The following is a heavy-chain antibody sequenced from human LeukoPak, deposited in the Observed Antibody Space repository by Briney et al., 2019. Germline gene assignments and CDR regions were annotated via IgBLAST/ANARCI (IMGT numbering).Heavy chain of an antibody. V-gene: IGHV4-39*02. CDR1: GDSISISSYY. Sequence: PSETLSLTCTVSGDSISISSYYWGWIRQPPGEGLEWIGSIFYSGSTYYSPSLKSRVTISVDTSKNQFSLKLTSVTSADTAVYYCARDQFGGYSYGSSYYDSSGYSTFDYWGQGTLVTVSS. CDR3: ARDQFGGYSYGSSYYDSSGYSTFDY. J-gene: IGHJ4*02. CDR2: IFYSGST. D-gene: IGHD3-22*01.